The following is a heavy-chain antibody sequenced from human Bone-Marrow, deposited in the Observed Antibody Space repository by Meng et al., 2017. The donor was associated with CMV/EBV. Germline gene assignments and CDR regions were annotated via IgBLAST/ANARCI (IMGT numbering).Heavy chain of an antibody. Sequence: GESLKISCTAPGFTFSTYDFHWVRQPTGKGLEWVSSIGTVGDTYSIGSVKGRFIISREDAKNSVYLQMNGLRDGDTGLYYCARARSPTHFDYWGQGALVTVSS. J-gene: IGHJ4*02. V-gene: IGHV3-13*01. CDR3: ARARSPTHFDY. CDR2: IGTVGDT. CDR1: GFTFSTYD.